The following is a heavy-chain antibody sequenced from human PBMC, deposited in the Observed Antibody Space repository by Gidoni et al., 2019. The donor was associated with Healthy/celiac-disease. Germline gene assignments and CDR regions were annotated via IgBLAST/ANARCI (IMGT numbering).Heavy chain of an antibody. Sequence: QVQLVQSGAAVKKPGASVKVSCKASGYPFTGHYMHWVRPAPGQGLEWMGWLNPNSGDTNYALKFRGRVTMTRDTSISTVYMELTRLRSDDTAVYYCARDPPRLPSNLDAFDVWGQGTMVTVSS. CDR3: ARDPPRLPSNLDAFDV. V-gene: IGHV1-2*02. CDR2: LNPNSGDT. CDR1: GYPFTGHY. J-gene: IGHJ3*01. D-gene: IGHD4-4*01.